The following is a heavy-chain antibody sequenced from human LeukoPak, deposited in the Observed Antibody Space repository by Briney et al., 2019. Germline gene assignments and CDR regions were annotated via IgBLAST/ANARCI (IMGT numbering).Heavy chain of an antibody. CDR2: IYHSGST. CDR1: GYSISSGYY. V-gene: IGHV4-38-2*02. D-gene: IGHD5-12*01. Sequence: PSETLSLTCAVSGYSISSGYYWGWIRQPPGKGLEWIGSIYHSGSTYYNPSLKSRVTISVDTSKNQFSLKLSSVTAADTAVYYCARDDIRGGYEGDTYWGQGTLVTVSS. J-gene: IGHJ4*02. CDR3: ARDDIRGGYEGDTY.